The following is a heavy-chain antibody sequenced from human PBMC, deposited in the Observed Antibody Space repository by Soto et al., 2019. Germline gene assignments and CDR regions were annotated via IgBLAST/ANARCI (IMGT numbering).Heavy chain of an antibody. D-gene: IGHD3-3*01. V-gene: IGHV4-34*01. CDR2: INHSGIT. CDR1: GGSFSDYY. Sequence: QVQVQQWGAGLLKPSETLSLTCAVYGGSFSDYYGTWIRQSPGKGLEWIGEINHSGITYYNPSLKSRVTISVDTSKNQFSLTLRSVTAADTAVYYCARGRLEWLLLGYGVDVWGQGTTVTVSS. CDR3: ARGRLEWLLLGYGVDV. J-gene: IGHJ6*02.